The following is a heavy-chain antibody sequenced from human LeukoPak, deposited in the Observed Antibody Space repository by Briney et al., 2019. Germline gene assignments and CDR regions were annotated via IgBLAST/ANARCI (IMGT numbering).Heavy chain of an antibody. CDR3: ARGRSGGDWFDS. CDR2: NHYTGST. J-gene: IGHJ5*01. V-gene: IGHV4-59*01. CDR1: GGSISTYY. D-gene: IGHD3-10*01. Sequence: SETLSLTCTVFGGSISTYYWTWIRQPPGKGLEWIGYNHYTGSTNHNPSLKSRVTMSVDTSKSQFSLKLSSVTAADTAVYYCARGRSGGDWFDSWGQGTLVTVSP.